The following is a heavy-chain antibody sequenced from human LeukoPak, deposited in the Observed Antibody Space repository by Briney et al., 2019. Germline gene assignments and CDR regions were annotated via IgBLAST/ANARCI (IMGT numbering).Heavy chain of an antibody. Sequence: ASVKVSCKASGYTFTSYGLSWVRQAPGQGLEWMGWISAYNGNTNYAQKLQGRVTMTTDTSTSTAYMELRGLRSDDTAVYYCARDKVTTVTSGDWFDPWGQGTLVTVSS. J-gene: IGHJ5*02. D-gene: IGHD4-17*01. V-gene: IGHV1-18*01. CDR3: ARDKVTTVTSGDWFDP. CDR1: GYTFTSYG. CDR2: ISAYNGNT.